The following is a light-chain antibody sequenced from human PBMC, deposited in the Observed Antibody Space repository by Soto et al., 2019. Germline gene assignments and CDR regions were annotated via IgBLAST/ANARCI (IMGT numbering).Light chain of an antibody. CDR3: QTGGAGSP. V-gene: IGLV4-69*01. J-gene: IGLJ2*01. CDR1: SGHSSYA. Sequence: QLVLTQSPSASASLGASVKLTCTLSSGHSSYAIAWHLQQPEKGPRYLMKLNSDGSHSKGDGIPDRFSGSSSGAERYLTISRLQSEDEADYYCQTGGAGSPFGGGTKPTVL. CDR2: LNSDGSH.